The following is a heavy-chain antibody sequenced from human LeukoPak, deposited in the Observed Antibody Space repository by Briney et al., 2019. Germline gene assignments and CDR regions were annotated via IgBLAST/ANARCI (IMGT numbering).Heavy chain of an antibody. CDR1: GYSFTSYW. D-gene: IGHD4-23*01. J-gene: IGHJ4*02. CDR2: IYPGDSDT. Sequence: PGESLQISCKGSGYSFTSYWIGWVRQMPGKGLEWMVIIYPGDSDTRYSPSFQGQVTISADKSISTAYLQWSSLKASDTAMYYCARRNYGGKQVCLAFDYWGQGTLITVSS. CDR3: ARRNYGGKQVCLAFDY. V-gene: IGHV5-51*01.